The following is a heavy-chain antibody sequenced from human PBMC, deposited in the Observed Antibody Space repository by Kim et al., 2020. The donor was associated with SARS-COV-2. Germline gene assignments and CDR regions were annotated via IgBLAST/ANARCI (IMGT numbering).Heavy chain of an antibody. V-gene: IGHV3-48*03. D-gene: IGHD3-10*01. Sequence: GGSLRLSCAASGFTFSSYEMNWVRQAPGKGLEWVSYISSSGSTIYYAESVKGRFTISRDNAKNLLYLQMNSLGAEDTAVYYCARTSTISGFVYWGQGTLVTVSS. CDR2: ISSSGSTI. J-gene: IGHJ4*02. CDR1: GFTFSSYE. CDR3: ARTSTISGFVY.